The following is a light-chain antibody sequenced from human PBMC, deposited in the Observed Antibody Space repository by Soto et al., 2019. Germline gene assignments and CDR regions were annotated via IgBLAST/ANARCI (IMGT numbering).Light chain of an antibody. V-gene: IGLV2-14*01. CDR3: NSYTSSTSRPYV. J-gene: IGLJ1*01. CDR2: EVS. CDR1: TNDVGGYNY. Sequence: VLTQPASVSGSPGQSITISCTGTTNDVGGYNYVSWYQQHPGKAPKLLIFEVSSRPSGVSNRFSGSKSGNTASLTISALQAEDEADYFCNSYTSSTSRPYVFGTGTKVTLL.